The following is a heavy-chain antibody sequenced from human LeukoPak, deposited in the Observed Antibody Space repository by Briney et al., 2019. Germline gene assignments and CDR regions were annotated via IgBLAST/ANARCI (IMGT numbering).Heavy chain of an antibody. V-gene: IGHV3-30*02. CDR3: AKDSTKLIRAFDI. D-gene: IGHD5-24*01. CDR1: GFTFSSYG. Sequence: PGGSLRLSCAASGFTFSSYGMHWVRQAPGKGLEWVAFIRYDGSNKYYADSVKGRFTISRDNSKNTLYLQMNSLRAEDTAVYYCAKDSTKLIRAFDIWGQGTMVTVSS. CDR2: IRYDGSNK. J-gene: IGHJ3*02.